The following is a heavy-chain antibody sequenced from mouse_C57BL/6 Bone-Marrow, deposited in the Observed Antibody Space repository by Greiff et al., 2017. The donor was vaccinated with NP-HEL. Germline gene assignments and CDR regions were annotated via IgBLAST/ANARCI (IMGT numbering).Heavy chain of an antibody. CDR2: IYPGDGDT. Sequence: QVQLKQSGPELVKPGASVKISCKASGYAFSSSWMNWVKQRPGKGLEWIGRIYPGDGDTNYNGKFKGKATLTADKSSSTAYMQLSSLTSEDSAVYFCARKPLPFGYYAMDYWGQGTSVTVSS. CDR3: ARKPLPFGYYAMDY. J-gene: IGHJ4*01. CDR1: GYAFSSSW. V-gene: IGHV1-82*01. D-gene: IGHD3-1*01.